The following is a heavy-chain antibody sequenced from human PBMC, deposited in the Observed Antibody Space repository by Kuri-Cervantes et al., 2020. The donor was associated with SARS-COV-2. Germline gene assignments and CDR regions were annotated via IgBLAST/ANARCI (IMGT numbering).Heavy chain of an antibody. D-gene: IGHD1-26*01. V-gene: IGHV3-23*01. CDR3: AKGSLGATSV. CDR2: ITRSGSGGST. CDR1: GFTFTSYS. Sequence: ETLSLTCAASGFTFTSYSLNWVRQAPGKGLEWLSYITRSGSGGSTYYADSVKGRFTISRDNSKNTLYLQMNSLRAEDTAVYYCAKGSLGATSVWGQGTMVTGSS. J-gene: IGHJ3*01.